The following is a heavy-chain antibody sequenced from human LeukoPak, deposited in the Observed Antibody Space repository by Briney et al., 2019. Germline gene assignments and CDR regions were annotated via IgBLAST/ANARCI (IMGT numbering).Heavy chain of an antibody. CDR2: VGNDEKTK. CDR3: ASSSEPYIAGIYYMDV. J-gene: IGHJ6*03. Sequence: GGSLRLSCVASGFTFTGHSMHWVRQAPGKGLEWVAVVGNDEKTKFYADSLKGRFTISRDNSKNTLYLQMNSLRAEDTAVYYCASSSEPYIAGIYYMDVWGKGTTVTVSS. D-gene: IGHD6-13*01. V-gene: IGHV3-30*04. CDR1: GFTFTGHS.